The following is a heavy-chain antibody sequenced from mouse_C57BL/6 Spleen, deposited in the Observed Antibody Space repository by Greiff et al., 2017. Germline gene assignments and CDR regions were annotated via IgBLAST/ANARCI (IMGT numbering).Heavy chain of an antibody. J-gene: IGHJ1*03. CDR2: INPGGGGT. V-gene: IGHV1-54*01. CDR1: GYAFTNYL. CDR3: EIVDYFDV. D-gene: IGHD1-1*01. Sequence: VKLQQSGAELVRPGTSVTVSCKASGYAFTNYLIEWVKQRPGQGLEWIGVINPGGGGTHYNEKFKGKATLTADKASSTAYMQLSSLTSEDSAVYFCEIVDYFDVWGTGTTVTVSS.